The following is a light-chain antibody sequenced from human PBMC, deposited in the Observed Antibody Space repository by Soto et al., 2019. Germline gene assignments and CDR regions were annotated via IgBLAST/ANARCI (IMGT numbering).Light chain of an antibody. J-gene: IGLJ1*01. CDR2: DNN. CDR1: TFNIGNNF. CDR3: GTWDSTLSAYV. V-gene: IGLV1-51*01. Sequence: QAVVTQPPSVSAAPGQKVTISCSGSTFNIGNNFVSWCQQLPGTAPKVLIYDNNQRPSGIPDRFSASKSGTSATLVITGLQTGDEAVYYCGTWDSTLSAYVFGTGTKLTVL.